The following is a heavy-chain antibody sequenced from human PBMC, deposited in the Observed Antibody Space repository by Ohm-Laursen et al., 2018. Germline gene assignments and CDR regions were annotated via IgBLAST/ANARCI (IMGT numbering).Heavy chain of an antibody. J-gene: IGHJ4*02. CDR3: AKTYYYDSSGYYNWGLEYYFDY. CDR2: ISGGGGST. D-gene: IGHD3-22*01. Sequence: SLRLSCAASGFTFNTYAMNWVRQAPGKGLEWISAISGGGGSTYYADSVKGHFTISRDNSKSTLYLQMNSLRAEDTALYYCAKTYYYDSSGYYNWGLEYYFDYWGQGTLVTVSS. V-gene: IGHV3-23*01. CDR1: GFTFNTYA.